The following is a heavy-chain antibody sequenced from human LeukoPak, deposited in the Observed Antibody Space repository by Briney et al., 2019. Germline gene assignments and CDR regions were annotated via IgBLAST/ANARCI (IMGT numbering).Heavy chain of an antibody. J-gene: IGHJ6*02. CDR2: IIPILGIA. Sequence: GASVKVSCKASGGTFSSYAISWVRQAPGQGLEWMGRIIPILGIANYAQKFQGRVTITADKSTSTAYMELSSLRSEDTAVYYGARDLIPDCSSTSCYGSYYYYGMDVWGQGTTVTVSS. V-gene: IGHV1-69*04. CDR3: ARDLIPDCSSTSCYGSYYYYGMDV. D-gene: IGHD2-2*01. CDR1: GGTFSSYA.